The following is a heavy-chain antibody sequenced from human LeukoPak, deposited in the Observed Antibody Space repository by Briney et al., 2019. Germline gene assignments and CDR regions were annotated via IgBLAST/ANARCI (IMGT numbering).Heavy chain of an antibody. D-gene: IGHD6-13*01. CDR1: GYSISSYY. V-gene: IGHV4-59*01. J-gene: IGHJ6*03. CDR3: ARTTEAHSWRTRYYDYYMDV. CDR2: INYSGSA. Sequence: SETLSLTCTVSGYSISSYYWNWIRQPPGKGLEWIGYINYSGSANYNPSLKSRVTISADTSKNQFSLKLSSVTAADTAVYYCARTTEAHSWRTRYYDYYMDVWGKGTTVTVSS.